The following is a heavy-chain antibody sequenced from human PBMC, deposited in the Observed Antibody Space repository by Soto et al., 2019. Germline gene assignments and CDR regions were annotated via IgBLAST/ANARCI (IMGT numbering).Heavy chain of an antibody. Sequence: LSLTAAVSGRSIPSGDCWGWVRQPPVKGLEWIGNMYHSGNTYYNPSLKSRVTISLDTSKNQFSLKLNSVTAADTATYYCARGEDIMATSHDAFDIRGQGANVTVSS. CDR1: GRSIPSGDC. J-gene: IGHJ3*02. V-gene: IGHV4-38-2*01. CDR2: MYHSGNT. D-gene: IGHD5-12*01. CDR3: ARGEDIMATSHDAFDI.